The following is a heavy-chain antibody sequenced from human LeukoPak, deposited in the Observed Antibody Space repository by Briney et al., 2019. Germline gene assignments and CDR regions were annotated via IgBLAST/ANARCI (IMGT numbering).Heavy chain of an antibody. D-gene: IGHD4-17*01. J-gene: IGHJ5*02. V-gene: IGHV4-39*07. CDR1: GGSISSSSYY. CDR2: IYYSGST. Sequence: SETVSLTCTVSGGSISSSSYYWGWIRQPPGKGLEWIGSIYYSGSTYYNPSLKSRVTISVDTSKNQFSLKLSSVTAADTAVYYCARDLNDYGDYGDLRGFVLWGQGTLVTVSS. CDR3: ARDLNDYGDYGDLRGFVL.